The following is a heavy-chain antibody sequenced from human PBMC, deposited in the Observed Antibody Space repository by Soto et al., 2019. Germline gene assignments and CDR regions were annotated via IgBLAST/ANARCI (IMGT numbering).Heavy chain of an antibody. J-gene: IGHJ4*02. CDR1: GFTFSSFA. V-gene: IGHV3-23*01. D-gene: IGHD2-15*01. CDR3: VKDSSTSLAYDY. CDR2: ISGSGITT. Sequence: EVQLLESGGGLVQPGGSLRLSCAASGFTFSSFAMNWVRQAPGKGLEWGSVISGSGITTYYADAVKGRFTISRDDSKNTLYLQMTSLRADDTAVYYCVKDSSTSLAYDYWGQGTLVTVSS.